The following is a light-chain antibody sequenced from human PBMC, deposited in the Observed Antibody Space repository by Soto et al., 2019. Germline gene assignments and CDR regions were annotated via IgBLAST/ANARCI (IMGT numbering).Light chain of an antibody. CDR3: QQSYTVPYT. CDR2: DTY. V-gene: IGKV1-39*01. Sequence: DTQMTQSPSSLSASVGDRVIITCRASEHVGRSLNWYQQTPGKAPRPLIHDTYILESGVPSRFSGSGSVTDFILTISSLEVEDCATYFCQQSYTVPYTFGQGTKLEIK. CDR1: EHVGRS. J-gene: IGKJ2*01.